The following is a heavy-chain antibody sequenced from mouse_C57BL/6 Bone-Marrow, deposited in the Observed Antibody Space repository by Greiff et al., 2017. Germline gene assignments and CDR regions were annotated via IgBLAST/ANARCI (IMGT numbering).Heavy chain of an antibody. V-gene: IGHV1-64*01. CDR2: IHPNSGST. CDR1: GYTFTSYW. J-gene: IGHJ2*01. CDR3: ARRGEQLSFDY. D-gene: IGHD3-2*02. Sequence: QVQLQQSGAELVRPGASVTLSCKASGYTFTSYWMHWVKQRPGQGLEWIGMIHPNSGSTNYNEKFKSKATLTVDKSSSTAYMQLSSLTSEDSAVYYCARRGEQLSFDYWGQGTTLTVSS.